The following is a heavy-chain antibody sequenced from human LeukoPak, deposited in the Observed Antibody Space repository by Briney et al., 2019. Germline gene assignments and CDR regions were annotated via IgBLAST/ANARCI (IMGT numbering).Heavy chain of an antibody. Sequence: GGSLRLSCEASGFTFSSYAMSWVRQAPGKGLESVSVISGSGGTTYYADSVKGRFTISRDNSKNTLYLQMNSLRAEDTAVYFCASPPGSGWPYYFDYWGQGTLVTVSS. J-gene: IGHJ4*02. CDR3: ASPPGSGWPYYFDY. CDR1: GFTFSSYA. D-gene: IGHD6-19*01. CDR2: ISGSGGTT. V-gene: IGHV3-23*01.